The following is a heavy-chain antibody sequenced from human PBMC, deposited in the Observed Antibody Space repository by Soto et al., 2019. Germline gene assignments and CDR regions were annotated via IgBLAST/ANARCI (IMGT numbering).Heavy chain of an antibody. Sequence: PSETLSLTCTVPGGSISSYYWSWIREPPGKGLGWIGYIYYSGSTNYNPSLKSRVTISVDTSKNQFSLKLSSVTAAGTAVYYCARGFCSGGSCYSPPGFDPWGQGTLVTVS. CDR2: IYYSGST. V-gene: IGHV4-59*01. D-gene: IGHD2-15*01. J-gene: IGHJ5*02. CDR1: GGSISSYY. CDR3: ARGFCSGGSCYSPPGFDP.